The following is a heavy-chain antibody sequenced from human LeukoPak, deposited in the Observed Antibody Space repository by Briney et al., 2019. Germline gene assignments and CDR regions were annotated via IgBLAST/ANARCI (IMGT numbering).Heavy chain of an antibody. J-gene: IGHJ4*02. CDR2: IYYSGST. V-gene: IGHV4-31*03. Sequence: SETLSLTCTVSGGSISSGGYYWSWIRQHPGKGLEWIGYIYYSGSTYYNPSLKSRVTISVDTSKNQFSLKLSSVTAADTAVYYCARDSGPGGSPDYWGQGTLFTVSS. D-gene: IGHD1-26*01. CDR1: GGSISSGGYY. CDR3: ARDSGPGGSPDY.